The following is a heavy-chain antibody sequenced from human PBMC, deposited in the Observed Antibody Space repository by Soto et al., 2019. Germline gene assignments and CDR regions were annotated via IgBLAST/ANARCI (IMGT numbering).Heavy chain of an antibody. CDR2: ISAHNGNT. Sequence: QVHLVQSGAEVKKPGASVKVSCKGSGYTFTSYGITWVRQAPGQGLEWMGWISAHNGNTDYAQKPQGRVTVTRDTSTSTAYMELRSLRSDDTAVYYCARGRYGDYWGQGALATVSS. V-gene: IGHV1-18*01. D-gene: IGHD1-1*01. CDR1: GYTFTSYG. J-gene: IGHJ4*02. CDR3: ARGRYGDY.